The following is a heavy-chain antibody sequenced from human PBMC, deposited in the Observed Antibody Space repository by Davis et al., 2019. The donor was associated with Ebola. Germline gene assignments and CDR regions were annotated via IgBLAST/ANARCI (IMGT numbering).Heavy chain of an antibody. J-gene: IGHJ5*02. D-gene: IGHD3-16*01. CDR1: GFTFSSYS. CDR2: ISGSGGSI. V-gene: IGHV3-21*01. CDR3: ARDRGFNWFDP. Sequence: GGSLRLSCAASGFTFSSYSMNWVRQAPGKGLEWVSAISGSGGSIYYADSVKGRFTISRDNAKNSLYLQMNSLRAEDTAVYYCARDRGFNWFDPWGQGTLVTVSS.